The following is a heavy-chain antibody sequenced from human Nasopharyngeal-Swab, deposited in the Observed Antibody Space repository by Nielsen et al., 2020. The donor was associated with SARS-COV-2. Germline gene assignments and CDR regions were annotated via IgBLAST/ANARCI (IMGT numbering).Heavy chain of an antibody. J-gene: IGHJ5*02. Sequence: WIRQPPGKRLDWIGNIYYTGSTNYNPSLKSRVAISVDTPKNQFSLKLSSVTAADTAVYYCARALTGTSFFDPWGQGTLVHRLL. D-gene: IGHD1-20*01. CDR2: IYYTGST. V-gene: IGHV4-59*01. CDR3: ARALTGTSFFDP.